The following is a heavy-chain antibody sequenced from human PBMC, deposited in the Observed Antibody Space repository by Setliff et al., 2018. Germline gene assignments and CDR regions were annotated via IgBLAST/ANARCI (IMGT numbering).Heavy chain of an antibody. CDR2: IYNSGST. CDR1: GGSISSYY. V-gene: IGHV4-59*08. Sequence: PSETLSLTCTVSGGSISSYYWSWIRQPPGKGLEWIGYIYNSGSTNYNPSLKSRVTISVDTSKNQFSLKLTSVTAADTAVYYCARQSGSGSSPYFDFWGQGTLVTVSS. J-gene: IGHJ4*02. D-gene: IGHD3-10*01. CDR3: ARQSGSGSSPYFDF.